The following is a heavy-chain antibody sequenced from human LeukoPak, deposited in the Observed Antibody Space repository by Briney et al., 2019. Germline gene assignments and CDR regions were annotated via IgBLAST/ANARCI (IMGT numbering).Heavy chain of an antibody. V-gene: IGHV3-21*01. CDR3: ARDREKKLWFGEFSFDY. CDR1: GFTFSSYS. Sequence: GSLRLSCAASGFTFSSYSINWVRQAPGKGLEWVSCISSTSSFIYYADSVKGRFTVSRDNAKNSLYLQMNSLTAEDTAVYYCARDREKKLWFGEFSFDYWGQGTLVTVSS. D-gene: IGHD3-10*01. CDR2: ISSTSSFI. J-gene: IGHJ4*02.